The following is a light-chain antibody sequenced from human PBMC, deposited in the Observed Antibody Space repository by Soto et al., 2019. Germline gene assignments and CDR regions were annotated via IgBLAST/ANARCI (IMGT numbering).Light chain of an antibody. CDR1: QSVSSN. CDR3: QQYNNWPPLT. Sequence: EIVMTQSPVTLSVSPGERATLSCRASQSVSSNLAWYQQKPGQAPRLLMYGASTRATGIPARFSGSGSGTEFTLTISSLQSEDFAVYYCQQYNNWPPLTFGGGTKVEIK. V-gene: IGKV3-15*01. J-gene: IGKJ4*01. CDR2: GAS.